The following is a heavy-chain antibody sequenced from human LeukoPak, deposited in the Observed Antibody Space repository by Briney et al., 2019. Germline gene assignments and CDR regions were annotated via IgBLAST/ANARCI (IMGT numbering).Heavy chain of an antibody. V-gene: IGHV3-48*02. CDR1: GFTFSSYS. CDR3: AKKGAVAVSLDYFDY. D-gene: IGHD6-19*01. CDR2: ISSSGTTI. Sequence: GGSLRLSCAASGFTFSSYSMNWVRQAPGKGLEWVSFISSSGTTIYYADSVKGRFTISRDNAKNSLYLQMNSLRDEDTAVYYCAKKGAVAVSLDYFDYWGQGTLVTVSS. J-gene: IGHJ4*02.